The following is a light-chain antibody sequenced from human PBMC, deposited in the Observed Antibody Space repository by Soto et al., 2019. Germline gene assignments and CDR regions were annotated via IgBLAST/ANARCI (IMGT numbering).Light chain of an antibody. J-gene: IGLJ3*02. Sequence: QSALTQPASVSGSPGQSITISCTGTSSDVGSYNLVSWYQQHPDNAPKLIIFEVNKRPSGISNRFSASKSGNTASLTISGLQAEDEADYYCCSYASGSTKVFGGGTKLTVL. V-gene: IGLV2-23*02. CDR2: EVN. CDR3: CSYASGSTKV. CDR1: SSDVGSYNL.